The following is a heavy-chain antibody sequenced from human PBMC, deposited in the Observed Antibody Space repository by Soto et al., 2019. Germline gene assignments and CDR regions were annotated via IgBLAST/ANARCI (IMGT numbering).Heavy chain of an antibody. CDR2: INHSGST. J-gene: IGHJ5*02. V-gene: IGHV4-34*01. CDR3: ASVRRSLGVSGRGRFDP. Sequence: QVQLQQWGAGLLKPSETLSLTCAVYGGSFSGYYWSWIRQPPGKGLEWIGEINHSGSTNYNPSLMSRVTISVDPSKNQFSLKLSSVTAADTAVYYCASVRRSLGVSGRGRFDPWGQGTLVTVSS. CDR1: GGSFSGYY. D-gene: IGHD3-16*01.